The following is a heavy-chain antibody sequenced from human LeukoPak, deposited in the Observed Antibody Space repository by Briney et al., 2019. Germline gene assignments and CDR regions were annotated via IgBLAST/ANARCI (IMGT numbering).Heavy chain of an antibody. CDR1: GFSLSSYW. J-gene: IGHJ5*02. CDR3: ARVYYDTSGYYNGWWFDP. D-gene: IGHD3-22*01. Sequence: GGSLRLSCAASGFSLSSYWMHWVRQAPGKGLVWVSRINRDGSSTNYADSVKGRFTISRDNAKNTLYLQMNSVRAEDTAVYYCARVYYDTSGYYNGWWFDPWGQGTLVTVSS. V-gene: IGHV3-74*01. CDR2: INRDGSST.